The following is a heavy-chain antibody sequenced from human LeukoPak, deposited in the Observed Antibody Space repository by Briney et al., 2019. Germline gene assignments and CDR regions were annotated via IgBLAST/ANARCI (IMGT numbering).Heavy chain of an antibody. Sequence: PGGSLRLSCAASGFTVSSNYMSWVRQAPGKGLEWVSVIYSGGSTYYADSVKGRFTISRDNSKNTLYLQMGSLRAEDMAVYYCARGSRNYYDSSGYYYYWGQGTLVTVSS. CDR1: GFTVSSNY. J-gene: IGHJ4*02. CDR2: IYSGGST. V-gene: IGHV3-66*01. D-gene: IGHD3-22*01. CDR3: ARGSRNYYDSSGYYYY.